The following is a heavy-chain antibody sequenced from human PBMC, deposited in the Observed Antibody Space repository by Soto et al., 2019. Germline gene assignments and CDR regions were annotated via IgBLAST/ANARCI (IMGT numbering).Heavy chain of an antibody. J-gene: IGHJ6*02. CDR1: GGSISSGGYY. CDR2: IYYSGST. D-gene: IGHD2-2*03. CDR3: ARDGYCSSTSCYALDYGMDV. Sequence: SETLSLTYTVSGGSISSGGYYWSWIRQHPGKGLEWIGYIYYSGSTYYNPSLKSRVTISVDTSKNQFSLKLSSVTAADTAVYYCARDGYCSSTSCYALDYGMDVWGQGTTVTVSS. V-gene: IGHV4-31*03.